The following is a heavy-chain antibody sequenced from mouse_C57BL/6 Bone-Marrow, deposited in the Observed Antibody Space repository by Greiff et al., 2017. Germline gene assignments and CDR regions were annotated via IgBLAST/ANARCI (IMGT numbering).Heavy chain of an antibody. CDR3: ASPANRAWFAY. CDR1: GYTFTSYW. CDR2: IHPNSGST. J-gene: IGHJ3*01. D-gene: IGHD4-1*01. Sequence: QVQLQQPGAELVKPGASVKLSCKASGYTFTSYWMHWVKQRPGQGLEWIGMIHPNSGSTNYNEKFKSKATLTVDKSSSTANMQLSSLTSEDSAVYDCASPANRAWFAYWGQGTLVTVSA. V-gene: IGHV1-64*01.